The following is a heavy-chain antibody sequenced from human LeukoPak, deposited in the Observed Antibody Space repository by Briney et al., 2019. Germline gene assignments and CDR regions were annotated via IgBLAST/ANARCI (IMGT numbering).Heavy chain of an antibody. Sequence: ASVKVSCKASGYTFTGYYMHWVRQAPGQGLEWMGWINPNSGGTNYAQKFQGRVTMTRDTSISTAYMELSRLRSDDTAVYYCVRDRGVRGIYYYYYMDVWGTGATVTVSS. CDR2: INPNSGGT. V-gene: IGHV1-2*02. D-gene: IGHD3-10*01. CDR3: VRDRGVRGIYYYYYMDV. CDR1: GYTFTGYY. J-gene: IGHJ6*03.